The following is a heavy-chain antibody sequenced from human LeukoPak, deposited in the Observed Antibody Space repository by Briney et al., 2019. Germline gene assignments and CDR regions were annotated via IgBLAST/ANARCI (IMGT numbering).Heavy chain of an antibody. CDR2: IESKTDGGTT. CDR3: TTDQGGAGFDY. J-gene: IGHJ4*02. Sequence: SCKASGYTFTSYGISWVRQAPGKGLEWVGRIESKTDGGTTDYAAPVKGRFTVSRDDSKNTLYLQMNSLKTEDTAVYYCTTDQGGAGFDYWGQGTLVTVSS. D-gene: IGHD1-14*01. CDR1: GYTFTSYG. V-gene: IGHV3-15*04.